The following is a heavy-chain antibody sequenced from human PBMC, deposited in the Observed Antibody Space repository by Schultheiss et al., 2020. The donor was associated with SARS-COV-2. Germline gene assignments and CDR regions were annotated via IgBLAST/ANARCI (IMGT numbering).Heavy chain of an antibody. Sequence: SETLSLTCTVSGGSISSGDYSWSWLRQEPGKGLEWIGCICSSGSTYYNPSLKSRVTISVDTSKNQFSLKVNSVTAADTAVYYCARGYRYYYYAMDVWGQGTTVTVSS. CDR2: ICSSGST. J-gene: IGHJ6*02. V-gene: IGHV4-31*03. CDR3: ARGYRYYYYAMDV. CDR1: GGSISSGDYS. D-gene: IGHD5-18*01.